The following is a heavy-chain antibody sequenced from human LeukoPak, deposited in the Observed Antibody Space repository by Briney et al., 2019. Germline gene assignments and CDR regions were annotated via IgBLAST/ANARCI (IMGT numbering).Heavy chain of an antibody. D-gene: IGHD3-10*01. J-gene: IGHJ5*02. V-gene: IGHV7-4-1*02. Sequence: GASVKVSCKASGYTFTSYAMNWVRRAPGQGLEWMGWINTNTGNPTYAQGFTGRFVFSLDTSVSTAYLQISSLKAEDTAVYYCAREGGVRGVIISSWFDPWGQGTLVTVSS. CDR3: AREGGVRGVIISSWFDP. CDR1: GYTFTSYA. CDR2: INTNTGNP.